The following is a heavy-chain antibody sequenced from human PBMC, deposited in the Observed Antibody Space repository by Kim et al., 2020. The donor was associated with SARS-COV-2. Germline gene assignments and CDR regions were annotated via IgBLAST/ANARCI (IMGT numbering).Heavy chain of an antibody. J-gene: IGHJ4*02. Sequence: RYSPALKSRLTITKDTSKTQVVLTMTNMDPVDTATYYCAYRLAARIFDYWGQGTLVTVSS. D-gene: IGHD6-6*01. CDR3: AYRLAARIFDY. V-gene: IGHV2-5*01.